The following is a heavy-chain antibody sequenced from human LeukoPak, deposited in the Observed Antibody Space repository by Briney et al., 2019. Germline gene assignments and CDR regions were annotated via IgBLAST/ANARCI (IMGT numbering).Heavy chain of an antibody. D-gene: IGHD1-1*01. V-gene: IGHV3-7*01. CDR3: ARDRGPNCLDY. Sequence: GGSQRLSYAVDGLFFGISWMTWVSQKPKGGLEWVASIKHDGSAEYYVDSVRGRFTISRDNDKNSVYLQMNSLRAEDTAAYYCARDRGPNCLDYWGQGTLVTVSS. J-gene: IGHJ4*02. CDR2: IKHDGSAE. CDR1: GLFFGISW.